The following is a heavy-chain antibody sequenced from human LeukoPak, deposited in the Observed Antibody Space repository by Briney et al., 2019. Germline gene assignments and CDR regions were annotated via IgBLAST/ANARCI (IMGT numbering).Heavy chain of an antibody. CDR3: ARGQNGGAQGHYYYYGMDV. CDR2: IYHSGST. Sequence: PSQTLSLTCAVSGGSISSGGYSWSWIRQPPGKGLEWIGYIYHSGSTYYNPSLKSRVTISVDRSKNQFSLKLSSVTAADTAVYYCARGQNGGAQGHYYYYGMDVWGQGTTVTVSS. J-gene: IGHJ6*02. V-gene: IGHV4-30-2*01. D-gene: IGHD4-23*01. CDR1: GGSISSGGYS.